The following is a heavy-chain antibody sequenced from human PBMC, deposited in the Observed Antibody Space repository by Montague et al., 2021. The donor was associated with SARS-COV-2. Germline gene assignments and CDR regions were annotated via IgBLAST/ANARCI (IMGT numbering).Heavy chain of an antibody. CDR2: IYYSVTT. CDR3: ARGMIRGVTTPFDY. V-gene: IGHV4-39*02. CDR1: SGSIISSGYY. J-gene: IGHJ4*02. Sequence: SETLSLTCSVSSGSIISSGYYWGWIRQPPGKELEWIGNIYYSVTTYYNPSLQSRGTISVDTSKNHLSLRLSSVTAADTAVYFCARGMIRGVTTPFDYWGQGRQVTGSS. D-gene: IGHD3-10*01.